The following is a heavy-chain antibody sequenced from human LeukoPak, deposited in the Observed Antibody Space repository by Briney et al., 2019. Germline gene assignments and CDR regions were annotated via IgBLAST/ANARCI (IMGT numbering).Heavy chain of an antibody. Sequence: SETLSLTCTVSGDYITSSYYWGWIRQPPGEGLEWTGTIYHGGSTYYNPSLKSRVTISVDTSKNQFSLKLNSVTAADTAVFYCARLNYVGSGSYPDSWGQGTLVTVSS. CDR1: GDYITSSYY. D-gene: IGHD3-10*01. CDR2: IYHGGST. V-gene: IGHV4-39*01. J-gene: IGHJ4*02. CDR3: ARLNYVGSGSYPDS.